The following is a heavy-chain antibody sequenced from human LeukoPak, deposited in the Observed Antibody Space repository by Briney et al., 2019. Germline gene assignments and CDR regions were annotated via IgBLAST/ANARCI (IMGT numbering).Heavy chain of an antibody. Sequence: ASVKVSCTASGYTFTSYYMHWVRQAPGQGLEWMGIINPSGGSTSYAQKFQGRVTMTRDMSTSTVYMELSSLRSEDTAVYYCARDRIAVAGTLGYWGQGTLVTVSS. CDR3: ARDRIAVAGTLGY. J-gene: IGHJ4*02. V-gene: IGHV1-46*01. CDR1: GYTFTSYY. CDR2: INPSGGST. D-gene: IGHD6-19*01.